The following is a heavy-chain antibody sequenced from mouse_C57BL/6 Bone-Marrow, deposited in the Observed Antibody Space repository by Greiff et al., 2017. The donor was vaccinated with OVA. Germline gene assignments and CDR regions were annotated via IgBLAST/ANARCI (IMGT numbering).Heavy chain of an antibody. CDR2: IYPGDGDT. V-gene: IGHV1-80*01. CDR1: GYAFSSYW. Sequence: VQLQQSGAELVKPGASVKISCKASGYAFSSYWMNWVKQRPGKGLEWIGQIYPGDGDTNYNGKFKGKATLTADKSSSTAYMQLSSLTSEDSAVYFCAREGYDYDGWYFDVWGTGTTVTVSS. J-gene: IGHJ1*03. CDR3: AREGYDYDGWYFDV. D-gene: IGHD2-4*01.